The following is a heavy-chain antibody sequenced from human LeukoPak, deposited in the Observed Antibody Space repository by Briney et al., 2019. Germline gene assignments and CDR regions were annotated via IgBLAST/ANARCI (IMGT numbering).Heavy chain of an antibody. J-gene: IGHJ4*02. CDR3: ARDPSPYCGGDCYQN. Sequence: GASVKVSCKASGGTFSSYATSWVRQAPGQGLEWMGGIIPIFGTANYAQKFQGRVTITTDESTSTAYMELSSLRSEDTAVYYCARDPSPYCGGDCYQNWGQGTLVTVSS. D-gene: IGHD2-21*02. CDR2: IIPIFGTA. V-gene: IGHV1-69*05. CDR1: GGTFSSYA.